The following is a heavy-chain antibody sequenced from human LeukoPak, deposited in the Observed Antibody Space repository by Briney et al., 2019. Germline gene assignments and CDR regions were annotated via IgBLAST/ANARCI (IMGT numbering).Heavy chain of an antibody. CDR3: AGDGEYSSSSCMDV. J-gene: IGHJ6*04. CDR1: GGTYSSYA. CDR2: IIPIFGTA. Sequence: SVKVSCKASGGTYSSYAISWVRQAPGQGLEWMGRIIPIFGTANYAQKFQGRVTITTDESTSTAYMELSSLRSEDTAVYYCAGDGEYSSSSCMDVWGKGTTVTVSS. D-gene: IGHD6-6*01. V-gene: IGHV1-69*05.